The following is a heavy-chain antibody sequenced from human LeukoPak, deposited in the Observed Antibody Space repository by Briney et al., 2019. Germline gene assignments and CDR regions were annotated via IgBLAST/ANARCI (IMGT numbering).Heavy chain of an antibody. CDR2: IYYSGST. V-gene: IGHV4-39*07. Sequence: SETLSLTCTVSGGSISSSIYYWGWIRQPPGKGLEWIGSIYYSGSTYYNPSLKSRVTISVDTSKNQFSLKLSSVTAADTAVYYCARDTDTSSLDVWGKGTTVTVSS. D-gene: IGHD2-2*01. J-gene: IGHJ6*04. CDR1: GGSISSSIYY. CDR3: ARDTDTSSLDV.